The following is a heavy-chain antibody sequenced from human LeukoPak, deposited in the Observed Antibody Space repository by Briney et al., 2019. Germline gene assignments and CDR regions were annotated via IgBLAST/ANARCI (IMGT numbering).Heavy chain of an antibody. Sequence: GGSLRLSCAASGFTFSSYSMNWVRQAPGKGLEWVSSISSSSSYIYYADSVKGRFTISRDNAKNSLYLQMNSLRAEDTAVYYCARGPYYDSSGYYFPKYFQHWGQGTLVTVSS. CDR1: GFTFSSYS. D-gene: IGHD3-22*01. J-gene: IGHJ1*01. CDR2: ISSSSSYI. V-gene: IGHV3-21*04. CDR3: ARGPYYDSSGYYFPKYFQH.